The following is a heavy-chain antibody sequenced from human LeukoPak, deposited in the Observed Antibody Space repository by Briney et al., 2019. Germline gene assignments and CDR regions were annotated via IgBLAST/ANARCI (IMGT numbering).Heavy chain of an antibody. J-gene: IGHJ3*02. Sequence: PGRSLRLSCAASGFTFSSYGMHWVRQAPGKGLEWVAVISYDGSNKYYADSVKGRFTISRDNSKNTLYLQMNSLRAEDTAVYYCAKDHRGHRSSPLDAFDIWGQGTMVTVSS. CDR2: ISYDGSNK. CDR1: GFTFSSYG. V-gene: IGHV3-30*18. CDR3: AKDHRGHRSSPLDAFDI. D-gene: IGHD6-13*01.